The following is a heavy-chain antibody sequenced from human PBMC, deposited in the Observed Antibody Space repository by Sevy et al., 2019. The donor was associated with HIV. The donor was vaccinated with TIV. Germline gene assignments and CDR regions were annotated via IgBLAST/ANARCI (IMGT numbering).Heavy chain of an antibody. CDR3: ARVPLRYFDWLLRPDYGMDV. V-gene: IGHV3-30-3*01. CDR2: LSYDGSNK. Sequence: GGSLRLSCAASGFTFSSYAMHWVRQAPGKGLEWVAVLSYDGSNKYYADSVKGRFTISRDNSKNTLYLQMNSLRAEDTAVYYCARVPLRYFDWLLRPDYGMDVWGQGTTVTVSS. CDR1: GFTFSSYA. D-gene: IGHD3-9*01. J-gene: IGHJ6*02.